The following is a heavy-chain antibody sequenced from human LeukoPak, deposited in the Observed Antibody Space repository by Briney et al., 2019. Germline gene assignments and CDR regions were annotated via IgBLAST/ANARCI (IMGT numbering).Heavy chain of an antibody. V-gene: IGHV1-24*01. Sequence: EASVKVSCKVSGYTLTELSMHWVRRAPGKGLEWMGGFDPEDGETIYAQKFQGRVTMTEDTSTDTAYMELSSLRSEDTAVYYCATGTYYYDSSGYPYFDYWGQGTLVTVSS. D-gene: IGHD3-22*01. CDR1: GYTLTELS. CDR2: FDPEDGET. CDR3: ATGTYYYDSSGYPYFDY. J-gene: IGHJ4*02.